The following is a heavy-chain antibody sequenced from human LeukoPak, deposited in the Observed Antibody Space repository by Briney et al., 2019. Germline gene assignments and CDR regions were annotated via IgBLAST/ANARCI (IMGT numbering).Heavy chain of an antibody. CDR3: ARLPLAYCGGDCYAGAFDI. Sequence: SETLSLTCTVSGGSISSGGYYWNWIRQHPGKGLEWIGYIYYSGSTYYNPSLKSRVAISVDTSKKQFSPKLNSVTAADTAMYYCARLPLAYCGGDCYAGAFDIWGQGTTVTVSS. D-gene: IGHD2-21*01. CDR2: IYYSGST. J-gene: IGHJ3*02. CDR1: GGSISSGGYY. V-gene: IGHV4-31*03.